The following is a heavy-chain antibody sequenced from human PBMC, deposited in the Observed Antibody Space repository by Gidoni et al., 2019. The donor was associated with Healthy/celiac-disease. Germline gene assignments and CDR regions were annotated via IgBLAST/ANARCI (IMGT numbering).Heavy chain of an antibody. CDR1: GGSFSGYY. J-gene: IGHJ4*02. Sequence: QVQLQQWGAGLLTPSETLTLTCAVYGGSFSGYYWSWIRQPPGKGLEWIGEITHSGSTNYNPSLKSRVTISVDTSKNQFSLKLSSVTAADTAVYYCARDFTDSSPNRKNDYWGQGTLVTVSS. CDR3: ARDFTDSSPNRKNDY. V-gene: IGHV4-34*01. CDR2: ITHSGST. D-gene: IGHD6-13*01.